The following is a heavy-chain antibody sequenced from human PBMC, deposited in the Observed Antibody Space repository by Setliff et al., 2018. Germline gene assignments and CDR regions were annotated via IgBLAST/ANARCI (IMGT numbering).Heavy chain of an antibody. Sequence: GASVKVSCKASGYTFTNYGISWVRQAPGQGLEWMGIINTGGGSASYAQKFQGRVTMTSDTSTSTVYMEVNSVTSDDTAMYFCARGGMAAAGRKGVFEHWGQGTLVTVSS. V-gene: IGHV1-46*01. CDR3: ARGGMAAAGRKGVFEH. J-gene: IGHJ4*02. CDR1: GYTFTNYG. D-gene: IGHD6-13*01. CDR2: INTGGGSA.